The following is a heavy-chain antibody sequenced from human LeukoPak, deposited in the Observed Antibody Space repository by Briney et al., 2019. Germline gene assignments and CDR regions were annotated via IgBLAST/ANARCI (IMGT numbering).Heavy chain of an antibody. D-gene: IGHD3-3*01. CDR3: AKEGAGPEWLFYFDY. Sequence: ASVKVSCKASGYTFTSYYMHWVRQAPGQGLEWMGIINPSGGSTSYAQKFQGRVTMTRDMSTSTDYMELSSLRSEDTAVYYCAKEGAGPEWLFYFDYWGQGTLVTVSS. V-gene: IGHV1-46*01. CDR1: GYTFTSYY. CDR2: INPSGGST. J-gene: IGHJ4*02.